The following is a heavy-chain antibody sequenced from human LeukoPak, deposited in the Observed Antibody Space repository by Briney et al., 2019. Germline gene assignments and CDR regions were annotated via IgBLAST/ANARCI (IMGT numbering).Heavy chain of an antibody. D-gene: IGHD6-19*01. CDR1: GFTFSSYG. CDR2: IRYDGSSK. V-gene: IGHV3-30*02. Sequence: GGSLRLSCAASGFTFSSYGMHWVRQAPGKGLEWVAFIRYDGSSKYYADSVKGRFTISRDNSKNTLYLQMNSLRAEDTAVYYCARVSYSSGWYGDAFDIWGQGTMVTVSS. J-gene: IGHJ3*02. CDR3: ARVSYSSGWYGDAFDI.